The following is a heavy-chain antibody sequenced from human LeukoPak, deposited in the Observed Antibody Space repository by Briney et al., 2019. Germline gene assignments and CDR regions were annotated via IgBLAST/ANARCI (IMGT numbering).Heavy chain of an antibody. CDR3: ASQPYYYDSSGYQNDY. J-gene: IGHJ4*02. CDR2: IYPGDSDT. Sequence: GESLKISCKGSGYSFTSYWIGWVRQMPGKGLEWMGIIYPGDSDTRYSPSFQGQVTISADKSISTAYLQWSSLKASDTAMYYCASQPYYYDSSGYQNDYWGQGTLVTVSS. D-gene: IGHD3-22*01. CDR1: GYSFTSYW. V-gene: IGHV5-51*01.